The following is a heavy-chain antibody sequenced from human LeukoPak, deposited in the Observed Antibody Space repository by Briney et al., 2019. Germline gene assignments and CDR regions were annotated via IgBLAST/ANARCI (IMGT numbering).Heavy chain of an antibody. D-gene: IGHD5/OR15-5a*01. CDR3: ARSSLSYYFDY. Sequence: SETLSLTCTVSGGSISSYYWSWIRQPPGKGLEWIGYIYYSGSTNYNPSLKSRVTISVDTSKNQFSLKLNSVTAADTAVYYCARSSLSYYFDYWGQGTLVTVSS. J-gene: IGHJ4*02. CDR2: IYYSGST. V-gene: IGHV4-59*01. CDR1: GGSISSYY.